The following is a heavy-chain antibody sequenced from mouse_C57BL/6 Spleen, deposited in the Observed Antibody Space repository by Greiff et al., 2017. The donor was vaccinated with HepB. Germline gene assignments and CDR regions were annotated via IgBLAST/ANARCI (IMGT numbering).Heavy chain of an antibody. CDR2: IDPETGGT. CDR1: GYTFTDDE. D-gene: IGHD2-10*01. J-gene: IGHJ4*01. CDR3: TRSLLHYAMDY. V-gene: IGHV1-15*01. Sequence: VQLQQSGAELVRPGASVTLSCKASGYTFTDDEMHWVKQTPVHGLEWIGAIDPETGGTAYNQKFKGKAILTADKSSSTAYMELRSRTSEDSAVYYCTRSLLHYAMDYWGQGTSVTVSS.